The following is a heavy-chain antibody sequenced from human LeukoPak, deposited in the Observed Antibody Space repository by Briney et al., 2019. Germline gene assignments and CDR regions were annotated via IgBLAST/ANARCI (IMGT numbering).Heavy chain of an antibody. J-gene: IGHJ4*01. Sequence: PGGSLRLSCAASGFTVSSNYMSWVRQAPGKGLGWVSVIYSGGSTYYADSVKGRFTISRDNSKNTLYLQMNSLRAEDTAVYYCARETNYYGSGSLMDWGQGTLVTVSS. CDR3: ARETNYYGSGSLMD. D-gene: IGHD3-10*01. CDR2: IYSGGST. V-gene: IGHV3-66*01. CDR1: GFTVSSNY.